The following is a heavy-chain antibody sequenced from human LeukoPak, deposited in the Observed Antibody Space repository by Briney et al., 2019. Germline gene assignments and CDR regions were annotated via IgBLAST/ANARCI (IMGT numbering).Heavy chain of an antibody. Sequence: GGSLRLSCAASGFTFSTYDMHWVRQATGKGLEWVSAIGPSADTYYSESVKGRFTISRENAKNSLYLQMHSLRAGDTAVYYCERDRCNSGRCYSANWGQEPLVTASS. CDR2: IGPSADT. CDR1: GFTFSTYD. CDR3: ERDRCNSGRCYSAN. D-gene: IGHD2/OR15-2a*01. J-gene: IGHJ4*02. V-gene: IGHV3-13*01.